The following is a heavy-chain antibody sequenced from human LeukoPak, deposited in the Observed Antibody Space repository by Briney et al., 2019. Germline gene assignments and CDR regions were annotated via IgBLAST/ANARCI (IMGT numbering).Heavy chain of an antibody. CDR1: GGTFISYA. CDR3: ARDLSSVRYSYGFDY. Sequence: GASXKVSCKASGGTFISYAISWVRQAPGQGLEWMGRIIPIFGTANYAQKFQGRVTITTDESTSTAYMELSSLRSEDTAVYYCARDLSSVRYSYGFDYWGQGTLVTVSS. V-gene: IGHV1-69*05. J-gene: IGHJ4*02. CDR2: IIPIFGTA. D-gene: IGHD5-18*01.